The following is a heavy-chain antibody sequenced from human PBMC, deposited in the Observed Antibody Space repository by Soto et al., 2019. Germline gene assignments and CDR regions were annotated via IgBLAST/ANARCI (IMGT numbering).Heavy chain of an antibody. J-gene: IGHJ3*02. Sequence: QVQLVESGGGVVQPGRSLRLSCAASGFTFSSYAMHWVRQAPGKGLEWVAVISYDGSNKYYADSVKGRFTISRDNSKNTLYLQMNSLRAEDTAVYYCARGLNWNYEIGYDAFDIWGQGTMVTVSS. V-gene: IGHV3-30-3*01. CDR3: ARGLNWNYEIGYDAFDI. CDR2: ISYDGSNK. CDR1: GFTFSSYA. D-gene: IGHD1-7*01.